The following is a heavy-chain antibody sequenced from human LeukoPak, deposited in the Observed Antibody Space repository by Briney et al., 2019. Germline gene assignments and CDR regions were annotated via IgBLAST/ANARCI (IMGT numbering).Heavy chain of an antibody. J-gene: IGHJ4*02. Sequence: GGSLRLSCAASGFTFSSYWMHWVRQAPGKGLVWVSRINSDGRTTDYADSVKGRFTISRDNANNTVYLQMNSLRADDTAVYYCGREWGRSGWTDNWGQGTLVTVSS. V-gene: IGHV3-74*01. CDR3: GREWGRSGWTDN. CDR1: GFTFSSYW. CDR2: INSDGRTT. D-gene: IGHD6-19*01.